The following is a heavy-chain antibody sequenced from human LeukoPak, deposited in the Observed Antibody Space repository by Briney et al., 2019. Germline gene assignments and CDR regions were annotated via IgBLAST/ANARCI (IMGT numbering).Heavy chain of an antibody. CDR3: VREYYYDSSGSTSDY. J-gene: IGHJ4*02. V-gene: IGHV4-39*01. Sequence: SETLSLTCTVSGGSISSSSYYWGWIRQPPGKGLEWIGSIYYSGSTYYNPSLKSRVTISVDTSKNQFSLKLSSVTAADTAVYYCVREYYYDSSGSTSDYWGQGTLVTVSS. CDR2: IYYSGST. CDR1: GGSISSSSYY. D-gene: IGHD3-22*01.